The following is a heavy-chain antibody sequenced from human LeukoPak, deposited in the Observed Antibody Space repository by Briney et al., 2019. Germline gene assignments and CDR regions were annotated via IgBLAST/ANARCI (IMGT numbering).Heavy chain of an antibody. Sequence: SSVTVSCKASGGTFISYAISGVRQAPGQGLEWMGGIIPIFGTANYAQKFQGRVTITTDESTSTAYMELSSLRSEDTAVNYCASCATVRGVIGSWYFFHCWGQGTLVTVSS. J-gene: IGHJ4*02. CDR1: GGTFISYA. V-gene: IGHV1-69*05. D-gene: IGHD3-10*01. CDR3: ASCATVRGVIGSWYFFHC. CDR2: IIPIFGTA.